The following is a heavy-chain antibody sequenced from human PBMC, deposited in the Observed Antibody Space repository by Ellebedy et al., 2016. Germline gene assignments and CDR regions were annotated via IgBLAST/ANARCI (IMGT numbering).Heavy chain of an antibody. J-gene: IGHJ4*02. Sequence: GGSLRLXXAASGFTFDDYAMHWVRQAPGKGLEWVSGISWNSGSIGYADSVKGRFTISRDNAKNSLYLQMNSLRAEDTALYYCAKGSRSTSRTRSLDYWGQGTLVTVSS. CDR2: ISWNSGSI. D-gene: IGHD2-2*01. CDR3: AKGSRSTSRTRSLDY. V-gene: IGHV3-9*01. CDR1: GFTFDDYA.